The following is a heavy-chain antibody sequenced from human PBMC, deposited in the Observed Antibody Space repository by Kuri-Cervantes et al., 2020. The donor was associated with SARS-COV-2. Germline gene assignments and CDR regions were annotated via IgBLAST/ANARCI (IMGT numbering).Heavy chain of an antibody. J-gene: IGHJ6*02. Sequence: GGSLRLSCAASGFNFSRTDMHWVRQAPGKGLEWVSVIYSGGSTYYADSVKGRFTISRDNSKNTLYLQMNSLRAEDTAVYYCARAIGYYYYYGMDVWGQGTTVTVSS. CDR1: GFNFSRTD. CDR3: ARAIGYYYYYGMDV. V-gene: IGHV3-53*01. CDR2: IYSGGST. D-gene: IGHD2/OR15-2a*01.